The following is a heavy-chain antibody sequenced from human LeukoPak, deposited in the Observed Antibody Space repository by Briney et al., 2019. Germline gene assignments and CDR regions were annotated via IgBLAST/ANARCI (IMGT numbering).Heavy chain of an antibody. CDR3: AGGPLWLAHDY. J-gene: IGHJ4*02. V-gene: IGHV4-61*08. CDR1: GGSISSGGYY. Sequence: SETLSLTCTVSGGSISSGGYYWSWIRQPPGKGLEWIGYMHYNGNTNYNPSLKNRVTTSVDTSKNQFSLKLDSVTAADTAVYYCAGGPLWLAHDYWGQGTLVTVSS. D-gene: IGHD6-19*01. CDR2: MHYNGNT.